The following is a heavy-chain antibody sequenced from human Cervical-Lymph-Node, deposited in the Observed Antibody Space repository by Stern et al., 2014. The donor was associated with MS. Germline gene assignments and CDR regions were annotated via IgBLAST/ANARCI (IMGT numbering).Heavy chain of an antibody. Sequence: VQLVESGAEVKKPGASVKVSCKVSGYTLTELSMHWVRQAPGKGLEWMGGFDPEDGETIYAQKFQGRVTMTEDTSTDTAYMELSGLRSEDTAVYYCATDRDDFRSGYSAPTKGYGLDVWGQGTTVTVTS. CDR3: ATDRDDFRSGYSAPTKGYGLDV. D-gene: IGHD3-3*01. CDR1: GYTLTELS. J-gene: IGHJ6*02. V-gene: IGHV1-24*01. CDR2: FDPEDGET.